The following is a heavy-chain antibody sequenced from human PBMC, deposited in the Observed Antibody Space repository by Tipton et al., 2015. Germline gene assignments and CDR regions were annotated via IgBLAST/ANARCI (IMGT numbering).Heavy chain of an antibody. D-gene: IGHD1-26*01. Sequence: TLSLTCTVSGGSINSHYWSWIRQPPGKELEWIGYIQYSGSTNYNPSLKSRVTISVDTSKTQFSLKMSSVTASDTAVYYCAREERREVAYFNYWGQGTLVTVSS. CDR1: GGSINSHY. J-gene: IGHJ4*02. CDR2: IQYSGST. V-gene: IGHV4-59*11. CDR3: AREERREVAYFNY.